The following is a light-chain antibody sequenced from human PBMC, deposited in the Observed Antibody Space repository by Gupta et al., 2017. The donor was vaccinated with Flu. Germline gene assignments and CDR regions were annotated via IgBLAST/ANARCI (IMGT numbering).Light chain of an antibody. CDR3: ETWDSNIVL. J-gene: IGLJ2*01. CDR1: SGHRTYT. Sequence: QTVPTQSSSASASLGSSVQLTCTLSSGHRTYTIAWHQQQPGEAPRYLMKVEGSGFYNKGSGVPDRFSGSSSGADRYLTISNLQSEDEADYYCETWDSNIVLFGGGTKLTVL. CDR2: VEGSGFY. V-gene: IGLV4-60*03.